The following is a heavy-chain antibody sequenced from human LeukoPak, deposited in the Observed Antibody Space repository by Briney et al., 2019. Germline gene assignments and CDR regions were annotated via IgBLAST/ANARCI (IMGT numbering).Heavy chain of an antibody. J-gene: IGHJ4*02. Sequence: SETLSLTCTVSGYSIRSDYYWGWLRQPPGKGLEWIGNIYQTGSTYYNPSLTSRVTISLDTSKNQFSLKLSSVTAADTAVYYCARDVSITIIRGVTFDYWGQGALVTVSS. CDR1: GYSIRSDYY. CDR3: ARDVSITIIRGVTFDY. D-gene: IGHD3-10*01. V-gene: IGHV4-38-2*02. CDR2: IYQTGST.